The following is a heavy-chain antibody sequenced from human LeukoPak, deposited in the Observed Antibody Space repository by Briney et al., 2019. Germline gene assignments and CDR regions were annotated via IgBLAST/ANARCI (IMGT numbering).Heavy chain of an antibody. V-gene: IGHV3-33*01. CDR3: ARPRGSGSYFYFDS. Sequence: GGSLRLSCAASGFTFSSYDMHWVRQAPGKGLEWVAVIWYDGSNKYYADSVSGRFNISRDNSKNTLYLQMNSLRAEDTAVYYCARPRGSGSYFYFDSWGQGTLVTVSS. CDR2: IWYDGSNK. J-gene: IGHJ4*02. CDR1: GFTFSSYD. D-gene: IGHD3-10*01.